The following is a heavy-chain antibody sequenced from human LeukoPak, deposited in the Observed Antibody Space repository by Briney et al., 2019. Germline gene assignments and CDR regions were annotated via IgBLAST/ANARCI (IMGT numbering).Heavy chain of an antibody. CDR3: VSVYSGYDLPGSLANYYFDY. Sequence: SETLSLTCTVSGGSISNYYWSWIRQPAGKGLEWIGRFYSGGSADYNPSLKSRVTMSVDTSKNQFSLKLSSVTAADTAVYYCVSVYSGYDLPGSLANYYFDYWGQGTLVTVSS. V-gene: IGHV4-4*07. D-gene: IGHD5-12*01. CDR2: FYSGGSA. CDR1: GGSISNYY. J-gene: IGHJ4*02.